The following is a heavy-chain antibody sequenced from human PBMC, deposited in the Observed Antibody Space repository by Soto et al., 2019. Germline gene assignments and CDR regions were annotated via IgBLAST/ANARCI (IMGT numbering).Heavy chain of an antibody. Sequence: QVQLQESGPGLVKPSQTLSLTCPVSGGSISSGDYYWSWIRQPPGEGLEWIGYIYYSGSTYYNPAHMSRVIIAVDTSKNQFSLKLSSVTAADTAVYYGARATLRVRGVHYWCQGTLVTVSS. D-gene: IGHD3-10*01. J-gene: IGHJ4*02. CDR2: IYYSGST. CDR1: GGSISSGDYY. CDR3: ARATLRVRGVHY. V-gene: IGHV4-30-4*01.